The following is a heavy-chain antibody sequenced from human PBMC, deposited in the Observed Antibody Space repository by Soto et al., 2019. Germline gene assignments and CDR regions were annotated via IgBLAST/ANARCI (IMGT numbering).Heavy chain of an antibody. Sequence: ASVKVSCKASGDTFTSYDINWVRQATGQGLEWMGWMNPNSGNTGYAQKFQGRVTMTRNTSISTAYMELSSLRSEDTAVYYCARSAYYYGSGSYNWFDPWGQGTLVTVSS. CDR1: GDTFTSYD. D-gene: IGHD3-10*01. CDR3: ARSAYYYGSGSYNWFDP. CDR2: MNPNSGNT. V-gene: IGHV1-8*01. J-gene: IGHJ5*02.